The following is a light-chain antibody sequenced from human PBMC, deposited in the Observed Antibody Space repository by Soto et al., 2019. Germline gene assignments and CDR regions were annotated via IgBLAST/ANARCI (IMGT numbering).Light chain of an antibody. V-gene: IGKV4-1*01. CDR2: WAS. CDR1: RSLLSSSNNKNF. Sequence: DIVMTQSPDSLALSLGERATINCKSSRSLLSSSNNKNFLAWYQQKPGLPPRLLIYWASTRESGVPDRFSGSGSGTSFTLTISSLQAEDVAVYYCQQYYSSPFSFGPGTKVNI. CDR3: QQYYSSPFS. J-gene: IGKJ3*01.